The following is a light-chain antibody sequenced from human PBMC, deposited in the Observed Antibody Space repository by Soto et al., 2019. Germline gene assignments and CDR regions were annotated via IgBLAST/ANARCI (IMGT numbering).Light chain of an antibody. V-gene: IGLV4-69*01. CDR3: QTWDTGIVV. J-gene: IGLJ2*01. CDR1: SGHSSYA. CDR2: LNSDGSH. Sequence: QAVVTQSPSASASLGASVKLTCTLSSGHSSYAIAWHQQQPEKGPRYLMNLNSDGSHSKGDGIPDRFSGSRSGAERYLTIASLQSEDEADYYCQTWDTGIVVFGGGTKLTVL.